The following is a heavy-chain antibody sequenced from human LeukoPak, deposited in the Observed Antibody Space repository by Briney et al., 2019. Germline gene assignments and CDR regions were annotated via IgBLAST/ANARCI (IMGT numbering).Heavy chain of an antibody. J-gene: IGHJ4*02. D-gene: IGHD3-9*01. V-gene: IGHV3-21*04. CDR2: ISSSSSYI. CDR3: AKVLRYFDWLSYFDY. Sequence: GGSLRLSCAASGFTFSSYSMNWVRQAPGKGLEWVSSISSSSSYIYYADSVKGRFTISRDNAKNSLYLQMNSLRAEDTALYYCAKVLRYFDWLSYFDYWGQGTLVTVSS. CDR1: GFTFSSYS.